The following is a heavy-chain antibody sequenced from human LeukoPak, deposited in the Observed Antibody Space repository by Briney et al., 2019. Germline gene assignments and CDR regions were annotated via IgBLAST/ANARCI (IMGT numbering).Heavy chain of an antibody. D-gene: IGHD3-9*01. J-gene: IGHJ5*02. CDR3: ARDYYDILTGYSFNWFDP. V-gene: IGHV1-2*02. Sequence: ASVTVSCKASGYTFTGYYMHWVRQAPGQGLEWMGWINPNSGGTNYAQKFQGRVTMTRDTSISTAYMELSRLRSDDTAVYYCARDYYDILTGYSFNWFDPWGQGTLVTVSS. CDR1: GYTFTGYY. CDR2: INPNSGGT.